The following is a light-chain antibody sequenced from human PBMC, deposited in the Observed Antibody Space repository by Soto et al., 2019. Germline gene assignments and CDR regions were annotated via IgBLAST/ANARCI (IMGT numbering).Light chain of an antibody. CDR1: QSISTY. Sequence: DIQMTQSPSSLSASVGDRVSITCRASQSISTYLNWFQQKSGEAPNLLIYRASTLHSGDPSRFSGSGSGTDFTLTISRLQPEDFASYYCHHSYDHPVTFGQGTRLEIK. V-gene: IGKV1-39*01. J-gene: IGKJ5*01. CDR2: RAS. CDR3: HHSYDHPVT.